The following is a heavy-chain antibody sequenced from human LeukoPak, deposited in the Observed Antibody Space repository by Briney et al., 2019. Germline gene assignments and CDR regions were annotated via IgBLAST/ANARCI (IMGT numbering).Heavy chain of an antibody. CDR3: ARDSTGDENWFDR. Sequence: PGGSLRLSCAASGFTFSSYSMNWVRQAPGKGLEWVSSISSSSSYIYYADSVKGRFTISRDNAKNSLYLQMNSLRAEDTAVYYCARDSTGDENWFDRWGQGTLVTVSS. CDR2: ISSSSSYI. V-gene: IGHV3-21*01. CDR1: GFTFSSYS. D-gene: IGHD2-21*02. J-gene: IGHJ5*02.